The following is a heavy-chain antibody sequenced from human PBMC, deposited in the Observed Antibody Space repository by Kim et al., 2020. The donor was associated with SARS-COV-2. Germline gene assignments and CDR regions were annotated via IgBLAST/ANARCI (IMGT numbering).Heavy chain of an antibody. CDR3: VRAPSN. J-gene: IGHJ4*02. CDR2: INSDGSST. Sequence: GGSLRLSCAASGFSFSDYYMTWIRQAPGKGLEWVAYINSDGSSTDYTDSVNGRFTISRDSAKRSVSLQMNSLTPEDTAVSYCVRAPSNWGQGTLVTVSS. V-gene: IGHV3-11*01. CDR1: GFSFSDYY.